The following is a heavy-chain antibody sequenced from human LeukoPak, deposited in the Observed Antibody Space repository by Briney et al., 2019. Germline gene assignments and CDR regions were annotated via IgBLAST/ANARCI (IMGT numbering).Heavy chain of an antibody. CDR2: IYHSGST. CDR1: GYSISSGYY. CDR3: ARVYDSSGYYYYYYYYMDV. J-gene: IGHJ6*03. Sequence: SETLSPTCTVSGYSISSGYYWGWIRQPPGKGLEWIGSIYHSGSTYYNPSLKSRVTISVDTSKNQFSLKLSSVTAADTAVYYCARVYDSSGYYYYYYYYMDVWGKGTTVTVSS. D-gene: IGHD3-22*01. V-gene: IGHV4-38-2*02.